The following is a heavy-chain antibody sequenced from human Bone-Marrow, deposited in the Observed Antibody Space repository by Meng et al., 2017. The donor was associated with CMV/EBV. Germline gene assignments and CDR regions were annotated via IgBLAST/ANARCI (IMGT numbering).Heavy chain of an antibody. D-gene: IGHD3-10*01. Sequence: CAGSGGSSSSSHLWGVVRQPPGKVLGWIEVIWHSGSTNYNPSLKSRVTISVDKSNLEFSLRLSSVTAADTAVYYCARDYYGSGTRFDPWGQGTLVTVSS. J-gene: IGHJ5*02. CDR2: IWHSGST. CDR3: ARDYYGSGTRFDP. V-gene: IGHV4-4*02. CDR1: GGSSSSSHL.